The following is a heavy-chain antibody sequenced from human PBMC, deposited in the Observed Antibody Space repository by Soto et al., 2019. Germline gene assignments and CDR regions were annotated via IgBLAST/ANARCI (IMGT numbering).Heavy chain of an antibody. CDR1: GGSISTYY. CDR3: ARYAGSSWFDY. V-gene: IGHV4-59*01. D-gene: IGHD6-13*01. J-gene: IGHJ4*02. CDR2: ITYNGRT. Sequence: TQTLTHTCPVSGGSISTYYWRWLRQPPGSGLELFGYITYNGRTNYNPSLKSRVTMSLDTSKNQFSLKLRSVTAADTAVFYCARYAGSSWFDYWGQGTLVTVS.